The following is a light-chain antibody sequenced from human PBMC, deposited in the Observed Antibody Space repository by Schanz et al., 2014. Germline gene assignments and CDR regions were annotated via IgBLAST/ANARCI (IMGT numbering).Light chain of an antibody. CDR1: QSISSY. J-gene: IGKJ3*01. Sequence: IRMTQSPSSLSASVGDRVTITCRASQSISSYLNWYQQKPGKAPKLLIYAASSLQSGVPSRFSGSGSGTDFTLTISSLQPEDFASYYCEQSNRIPFTFGPGTKVDIK. CDR2: AAS. V-gene: IGKV1-39*01. CDR3: EQSNRIPFT.